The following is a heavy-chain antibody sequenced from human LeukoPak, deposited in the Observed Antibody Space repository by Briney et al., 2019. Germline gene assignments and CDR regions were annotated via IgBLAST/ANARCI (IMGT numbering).Heavy chain of an antibody. CDR2: IYYSGST. Sequence: SQTLSLTCTVSGGSISSGDYYWSWIRHPPGKGLEWIGYIYYSGSTYYNPSLKSRVTISVDTSKNQFSLKLSSVTAADTAVYYCARGRRDFWRGAYGMDVWGQGTTVTVSS. CDR3: ARGRRDFWRGAYGMDV. J-gene: IGHJ6*02. D-gene: IGHD3-3*01. V-gene: IGHV4-30-4*01. CDR1: GGSISSGDYY.